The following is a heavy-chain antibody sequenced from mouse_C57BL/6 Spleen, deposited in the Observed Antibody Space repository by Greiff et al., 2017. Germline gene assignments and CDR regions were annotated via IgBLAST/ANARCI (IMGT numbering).Heavy chain of an antibody. CDR1: GYTFTGYW. J-gene: IGHJ1*03. V-gene: IGHV1-9*01. D-gene: IGHD1-1*01. CDR3: ARCPNYYGSSYWYFDV. CDR2: ILPGSGRT. Sequence: VQVVESGAELMKPGASVKLSCKATGYTFTGYWIEWVKQRPGHGLEWIGEILPGSGRTNYNEKFKGKATFTADTSSNTAYMQLSSLTTEDSAIYYCARCPNYYGSSYWYFDVWGTGTTVTVSS.